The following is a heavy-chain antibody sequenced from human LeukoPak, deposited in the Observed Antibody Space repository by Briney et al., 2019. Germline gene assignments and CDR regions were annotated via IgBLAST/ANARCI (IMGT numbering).Heavy chain of an antibody. D-gene: IGHD2-2*01. J-gene: IGHJ5*02. CDR2: INHSGST. CDR1: GVSFSGYY. CDR3: ARGRSKIRGHNWFDP. V-gene: IGHV4-34*01. Sequence: SETLSLTCAVYGVSFSGYYWSWLRQPPGKGLEWIGEINHSGSTNYNPSLKSRVTISVDTSKNQFSLKLSSVTAADTAVYYCARGRSKIRGHNWFDPWGQGTLVTVSA.